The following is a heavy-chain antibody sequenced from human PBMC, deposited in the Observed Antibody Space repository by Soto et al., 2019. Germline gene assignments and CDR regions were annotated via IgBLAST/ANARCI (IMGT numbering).Heavy chain of an antibody. CDR2: IYTSGST. D-gene: IGHD3-9*01. CDR3: ARTTYYDILTGYYQFDY. CDR1: GGSVSSYY. Sequence: SETLSLTCTVSGGSVSSYYWSWIRQPAGKGLEWIGRIYTSGSTNYNPSLKSRVTMSVDTSKNQFSLKLSSVTAADTAVYYCARTTYYDILTGYYQFDYWGQGTLVTVSS. V-gene: IGHV4-4*07. J-gene: IGHJ4*02.